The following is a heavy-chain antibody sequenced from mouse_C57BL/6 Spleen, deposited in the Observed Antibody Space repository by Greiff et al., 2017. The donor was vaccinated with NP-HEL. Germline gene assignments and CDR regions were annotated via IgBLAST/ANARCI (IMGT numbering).Heavy chain of an antibody. CDR1: GYTFTDYY. CDR3: ARSDYSNLPAWFAY. V-gene: IGHV1-19*01. CDR2: INPYNGGT. Sequence: VQLQQSGPVLVKPGASVKMSCKASGYTFTDYYMNWVKQSHGKSLEWIGVINPYNGGTSYNKKFKGKATLTVDKSSSTAYMELNSLTSEDSAVYYCARSDYSNLPAWFAYWGQGTLVTVSA. J-gene: IGHJ3*01. D-gene: IGHD2-5*01.